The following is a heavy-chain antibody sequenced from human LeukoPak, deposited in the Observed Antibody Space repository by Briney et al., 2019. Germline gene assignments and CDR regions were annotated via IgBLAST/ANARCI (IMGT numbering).Heavy chain of an antibody. CDR3: ARAPLTHYGDYESPPSDWYFDL. Sequence: PSETLSLTCTVSGASISTSTYYWGWIRQPPGKGPEWIGTMYYGGSTHYNPSLKSRVTLSVDTSKNQFSLRLSSVTAADTAVYYCARAPLTHYGDYESPPSDWYFDLWGRGTLVTVSS. CDR2: MYYGGST. CDR1: GASISTSTYY. J-gene: IGHJ2*01. V-gene: IGHV4-39*07. D-gene: IGHD4-17*01.